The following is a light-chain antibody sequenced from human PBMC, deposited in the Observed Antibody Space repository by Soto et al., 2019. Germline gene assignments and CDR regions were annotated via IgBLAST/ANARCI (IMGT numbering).Light chain of an antibody. V-gene: IGLV1-40*01. CDR3: QSYDSSLTTFV. J-gene: IGLJ1*01. CDR2: GNT. Sequence: QSVLTQPPSVSGAPGQRVTISCTGSSSNLGASYGVHWFQQLPGTAPKLLIYGNTNRPSGVPDRFSGSKSGTSASLAITGLQAEDEADYYCQSYDSSLTTFVFGPGTKVTVL. CDR1: SSNLGASYG.